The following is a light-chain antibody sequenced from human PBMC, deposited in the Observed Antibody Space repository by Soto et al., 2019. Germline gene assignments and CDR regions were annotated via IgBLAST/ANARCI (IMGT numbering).Light chain of an antibody. Sequence: EIVMTQSPVILSVSPGETATLSCRASQSVSSNLAWYQLKPGQAPRLLIYGASTRATDIPARFSGSGSGTEFTLTISSLQSEDFAVYYCQQYNNFWTFGQGTKVEIK. J-gene: IGKJ1*01. CDR3: QQYNNFWT. CDR1: QSVSSN. CDR2: GAS. V-gene: IGKV3-15*01.